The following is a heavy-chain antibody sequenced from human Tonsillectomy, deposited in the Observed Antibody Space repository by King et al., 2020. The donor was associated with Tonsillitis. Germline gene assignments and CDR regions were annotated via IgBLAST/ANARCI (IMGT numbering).Heavy chain of an antibody. CDR3: ASNWGHVRGPDL. CDR1: GFTFSDYA. Sequence: VQLVESGGGLVQPGGSLRLSCAASGFTFSDYAMSWVRQAPGKGLDWVSGLYKNTAGTYYADSVKGRFTISRDDSKNTLYLQMNSLTADDTAIYDCASNWGHVRGPDLWGRGTLVTVSS. J-gene: IGHJ2*01. CDR2: LYKNTAGT. V-gene: IGHV3-23*04. D-gene: IGHD7-27*01.